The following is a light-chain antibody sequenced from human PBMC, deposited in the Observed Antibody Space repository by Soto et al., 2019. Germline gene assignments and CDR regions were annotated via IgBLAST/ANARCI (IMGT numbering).Light chain of an antibody. Sequence: ENVLSQSPGTVSLSPGERATLSCRASQSVSNNYLAWYQQKPGQAPRLLIYGASRRATGTPDRFSVSGSGTDFTLTISRLEPGDFAVYYCQQYGDSPRSFGQGTKVNIK. CDR3: QQYGDSPRS. CDR1: QSVSNNY. V-gene: IGKV3-20*01. J-gene: IGKJ1*01. CDR2: GAS.